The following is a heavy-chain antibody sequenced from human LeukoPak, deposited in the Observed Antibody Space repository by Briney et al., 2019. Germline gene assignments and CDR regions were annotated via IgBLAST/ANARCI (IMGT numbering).Heavy chain of an antibody. Sequence: SDTLSLTCSVSGGSIRSNSYNWGWIRQPPAKGLEWIGNIHYTGSTYNNPSLKSRVTISVDTSKNQFSLKLSSVTAADTAVYYCARDGYYGSGSSFRFDPWGQGTLVTVSS. V-gene: IGHV4-39*07. J-gene: IGHJ5*02. CDR2: IHYTGST. CDR3: ARDGYYGSGSSFRFDP. D-gene: IGHD3-10*01. CDR1: GGSIRSNSYN.